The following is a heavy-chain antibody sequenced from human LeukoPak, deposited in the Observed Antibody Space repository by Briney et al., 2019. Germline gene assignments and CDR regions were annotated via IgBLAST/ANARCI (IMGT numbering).Heavy chain of an antibody. Sequence: PGGSLRLSCAASGFTVDAYAMHWVRQAPGKGLEWVSLISGDGGSTYYADSVKGRFTISRDNSKSSLYLQMNSLRTEDTALYYCSSPVASADWGQGTLVTVSS. V-gene: IGHV3-43*02. D-gene: IGHD6-19*01. CDR1: GFTVDAYA. J-gene: IGHJ4*02. CDR2: ISGDGGST. CDR3: SSPVASAD.